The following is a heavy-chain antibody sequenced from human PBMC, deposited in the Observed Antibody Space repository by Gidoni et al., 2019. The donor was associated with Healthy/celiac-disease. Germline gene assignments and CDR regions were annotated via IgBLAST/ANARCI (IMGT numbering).Heavy chain of an antibody. D-gene: IGHD2-2*01. V-gene: IGHV4-34*01. CDR2: INHSGST. CDR3: ARAFGSTDP. CDR1: GGSLSGYY. J-gene: IGHJ5*02. Sequence: QVQLQQWGAGLLKPSETLSLTCAVYGGSLSGYYWSWIRQPPGKGLEWIGEINHSGSTNYNPSLKSRVTISVDTSKNQFSLKLSSVTAADTAVYYCARAFGSTDPWGQGTLVTVSS.